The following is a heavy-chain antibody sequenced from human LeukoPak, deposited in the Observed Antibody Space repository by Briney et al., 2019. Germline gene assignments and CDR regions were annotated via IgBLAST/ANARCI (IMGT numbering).Heavy chain of an antibody. CDR1: GGTFSSYA. D-gene: IGHD3-22*01. CDR2: IIPIFGTA. CDR3: ATTWQNYYDSSGYYSN. Sequence: SVKVSCKASGGTFSSYAISWVRQAPGQGLEWMGGIIPIFGTANYAQKFQGRVTITTDESTSTAYMELSSLRSEDTAVYYCATTWQNYYDSSGYYSNWGQGTLVTVSS. J-gene: IGHJ4*02. V-gene: IGHV1-69*05.